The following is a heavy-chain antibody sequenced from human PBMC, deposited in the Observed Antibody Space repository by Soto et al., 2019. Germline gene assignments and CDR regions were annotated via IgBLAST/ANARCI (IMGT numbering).Heavy chain of an antibody. CDR3: ARDRGVAPPVAGNTHYYYYMDV. V-gene: IGHV1-18*01. CDR2: ISAYNGNT. J-gene: IGHJ6*03. D-gene: IGHD6-19*01. CDR1: GYSFTNYG. Sequence: QDQLVQSGVEVKKPGASVKVSCKASGYSFTNYGITWVRQAPGQRFEWMGWISAYNGNTNYAQKFQGRVTMTTDASTSTAYLELRSLRSDDTAVYYCARDRGVAPPVAGNTHYYYYMDVWGKGTTVTVSS.